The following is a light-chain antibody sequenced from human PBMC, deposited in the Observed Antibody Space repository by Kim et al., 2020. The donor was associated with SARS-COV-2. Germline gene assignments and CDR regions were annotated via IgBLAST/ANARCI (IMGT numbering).Light chain of an antibody. Sequence: DIVMTQSPLSLPVTPGEPASISCRSSQSLLHSNGYNYLDWYLQKPGQSPQLLIYLGSNRASGVPDRFSGSGSGTDFTLKISRVEAEDVGVYYCMQAIQTPLGYTCGQGTKLEI. J-gene: IGKJ2*01. CDR2: LGS. CDR3: MQAIQTPLGYT. CDR1: QSLLHSNGYNY. V-gene: IGKV2-28*01.